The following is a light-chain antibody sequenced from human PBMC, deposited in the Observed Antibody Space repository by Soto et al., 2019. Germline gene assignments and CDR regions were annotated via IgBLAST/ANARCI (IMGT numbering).Light chain of an antibody. CDR1: RGIGST. J-gene: IGKJ4*01. CDR3: QHYVTWPLA. CDR2: DTS. Sequence: EVVMTQSPATLSVSPGERATLSCRASRGIGSTLAWYQQKPGQTPRLLIYDTSTRATGVPGRFIGSRSGTEFTLTITSRQSEDFAIYYCQHYVTWPLAFGGGTWVENK. V-gene: IGKV3-15*01.